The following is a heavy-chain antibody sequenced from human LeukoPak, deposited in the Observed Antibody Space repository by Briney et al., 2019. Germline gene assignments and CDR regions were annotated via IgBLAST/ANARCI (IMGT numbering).Heavy chain of an antibody. D-gene: IGHD2-8*02. Sequence: SETLSLACTVSGYSISSGYYWGWIRQPPGKGLEWLGTIDHSGGIYYNPSLMSRVTISVDTSKNQFSLNLSSVTAADTAVYYCARDLFCTGGACNFRGAFDIWGQGTMVTVSS. CDR2: IDHSGGI. CDR3: ARDLFCTGGACNFRGAFDI. V-gene: IGHV4-38-2*02. J-gene: IGHJ3*02. CDR1: GYSISSGYY.